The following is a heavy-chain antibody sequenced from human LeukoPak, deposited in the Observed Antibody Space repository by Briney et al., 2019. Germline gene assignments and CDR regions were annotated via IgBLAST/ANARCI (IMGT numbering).Heavy chain of an antibody. V-gene: IGHV3-30*02. CDR2: IRYDGSNK. Sequence: PGGSLRLSCAASGFTFGSYGMHWVRQAPGQGLEGVAFIRYDGSNKYYADSVEGRFTISRDNSKNTLYLQMNSLRAEDTAVYYCAKDERAYYYYYTDVWGKGATVTVSS. CDR3: AKDERAYYYYYTDV. CDR1: GFTFGSYG. J-gene: IGHJ6*03. D-gene: IGHD1-1*01.